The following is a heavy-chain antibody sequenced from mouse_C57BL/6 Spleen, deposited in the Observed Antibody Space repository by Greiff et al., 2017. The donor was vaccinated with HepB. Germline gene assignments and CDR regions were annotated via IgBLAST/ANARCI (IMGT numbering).Heavy chain of an antibody. CDR1: CYAFSSYW. V-gene: IGHV1-80*01. CDR3: ARGYDPLCSY. Sequence: LQQSGAELLKPGASVSISFQSSCYAFSSYWMNWVKQRQGKGLEWIGQSYPVDGANNYNGKSKGKATLTADKPSSTAYMQLSSLTAEDSAVYFCARGYDPLCSYWGQGTTLTVSS. J-gene: IGHJ2*01. CDR2: SYPVDGAN. D-gene: IGHD2-3*01.